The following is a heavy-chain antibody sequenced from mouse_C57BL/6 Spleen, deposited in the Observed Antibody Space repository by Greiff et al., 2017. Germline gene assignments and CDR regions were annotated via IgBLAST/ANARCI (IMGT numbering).Heavy chain of an antibody. CDR1: GYTFTSYW. CDR3: AREGGYGTFAY. Sequence: QVHVKQPGTELVKPGASVKLSCKASGYTFTSYWMNWVKQRPGQGLEWIGNINPSNGGTNYNEKFKSKATLTVDKSSSTAYMQLSSLTSEYSAVYYCAREGGYGTFAYWGQGTLVTVSA. J-gene: IGHJ3*01. CDR2: INPSNGGT. D-gene: IGHD2-1*01. V-gene: IGHV1-53*01.